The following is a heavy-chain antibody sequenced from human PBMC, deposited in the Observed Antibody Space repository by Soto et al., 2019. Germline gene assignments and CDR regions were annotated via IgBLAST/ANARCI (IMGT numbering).Heavy chain of an antibody. V-gene: IGHV3-74*01. Sequence: EVQLVESGGGLILPGGSLRLSCAASGFTFNTHWMHWVRHAPGKGLVWVSRINSDGSITDYADSVKGRFYISRDNPRNTLYLQMNSLSPEDTAVYYCARAMTSVGATAKGDFWGHGTLVNISS. D-gene: IGHD1-26*01. CDR2: INSDGSIT. CDR1: GFTFNTHW. CDR3: ARAMTSVGATAKGDF. J-gene: IGHJ4*01.